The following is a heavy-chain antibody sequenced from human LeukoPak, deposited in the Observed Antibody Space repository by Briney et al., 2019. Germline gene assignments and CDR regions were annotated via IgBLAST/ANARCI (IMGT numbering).Heavy chain of an antibody. CDR3: ARGRESYGFNYWFDP. V-gene: IGHV4-59*01. D-gene: IGHD5-18*01. CDR1: GDSIRSYY. CDR2: LYYSGST. J-gene: IGHJ5*02. Sequence: NPSETLSLTCTVSGDSIRSYYWSWIRQPPGKGLEWIGFLYYSGSTNYNPSLKGRGTMAVDTSTNQFSLKLSSVTAADTAVYYCARGRESYGFNYWFDPWGQGTLVSVSS.